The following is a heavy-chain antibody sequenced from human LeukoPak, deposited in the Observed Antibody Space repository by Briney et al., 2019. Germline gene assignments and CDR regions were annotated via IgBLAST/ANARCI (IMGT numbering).Heavy chain of an antibody. D-gene: IGHD3-16*01. V-gene: IGHV3-64D*06. J-gene: IGHJ3*02. Sequence: GGSLRLSCSASGFTFSRYAMHWVRQAPGKGLEYVSGISNNGGSTYYSDSVKARLTISRDNSKNTLFLQMTSLRTEDTAVYYCVKTMMTFGGVIRTDAFDIWGQGTMVTVSS. CDR3: VKTMMTFGGVIRTDAFDI. CDR1: GFTFSRYA. CDR2: ISNNGGST.